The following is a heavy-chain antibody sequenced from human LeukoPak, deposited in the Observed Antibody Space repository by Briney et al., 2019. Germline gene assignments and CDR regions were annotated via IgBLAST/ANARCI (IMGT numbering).Heavy chain of an antibody. CDR3: ARDPGFLAAHFDY. CDR1: GFTFSDYY. V-gene: IGHV3-11*04. J-gene: IGHJ4*02. Sequence: GGSLRLSCAASGFTFSDYYMSWIRQAPGKGLEWVSYISSSGSTIHYADSVKGRFTISRDNAKNSLYLQMNSLRAEDTAVYYCARDPGFLAAHFDYWGQGTLVTVSS. CDR2: ISSSGSTI. D-gene: IGHD2/OR15-2a*01.